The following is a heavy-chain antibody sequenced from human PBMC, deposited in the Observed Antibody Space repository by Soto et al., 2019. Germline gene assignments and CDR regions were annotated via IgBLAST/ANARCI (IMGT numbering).Heavy chain of an antibody. CDR1: GGSISSYY. V-gene: IGHV4-4*07. CDR3: ARDLYASGIWYGMDV. Sequence: KPSETLSLTCNVSGGSISSYYWSWIRQPAGKGLEWIGRIYSSGSTNYNPSLTSRVTMSLDTSKNQLSLRLSSVAAADTAVYYCARDLYASGIWYGMDVWGQGTTVTVSS. CDR2: IYSSGST. D-gene: IGHD3-10*01. J-gene: IGHJ6*02.